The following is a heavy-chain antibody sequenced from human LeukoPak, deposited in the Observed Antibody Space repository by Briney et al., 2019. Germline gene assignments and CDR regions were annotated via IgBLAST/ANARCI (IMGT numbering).Heavy chain of an antibody. J-gene: IGHJ4*02. Sequence: PSETLSLTCTVSGYSISSGYYWGWIRQPPGKGLEWIGSIYHSGSTYYNPSLKSRVTISVDTSKNQFSLKLSSVTAADTAVYYCARDVRDGYNEYWGQGTLVTVSS. CDR1: GYSISSGYY. CDR3: ARDVRDGYNEY. V-gene: IGHV4-38-2*02. CDR2: IYHSGST. D-gene: IGHD5-24*01.